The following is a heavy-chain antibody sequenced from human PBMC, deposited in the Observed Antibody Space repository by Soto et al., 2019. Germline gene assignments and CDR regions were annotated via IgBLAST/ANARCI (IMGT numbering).Heavy chain of an antibody. CDR3: ARVGGDDVFDY. J-gene: IGHJ4*02. Sequence: ASVNVSCKASGYTFTGYYMHWVRQAPGQGLELMGWINPNSGGTNYAQKFQGWVTMTRXXXXXXAXMXLSXXXSDDTAVYYCARVGGDDVFDYWGQGTLVTVSS. CDR1: GYTFTGYY. V-gene: IGHV1-2*04. D-gene: IGHD2-21*02. CDR2: INPNSGGT.